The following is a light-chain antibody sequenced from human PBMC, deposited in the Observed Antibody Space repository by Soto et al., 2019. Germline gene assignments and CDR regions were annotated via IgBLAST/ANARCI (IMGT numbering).Light chain of an antibody. J-gene: IGKJ4*02. Sequence: EIVLTQSPVTLSLSPGETSTLSCRASQSVGTYLAWYQLKSGQAPRLLIYEASKRATGIPARFSGRGSGTDFTLTSSSLEPEDFGLYYCQQGSNWPPLTFGGGTKVEIK. CDR2: EAS. V-gene: IGKV3-11*01. CDR1: QSVGTY. CDR3: QQGSNWPPLT.